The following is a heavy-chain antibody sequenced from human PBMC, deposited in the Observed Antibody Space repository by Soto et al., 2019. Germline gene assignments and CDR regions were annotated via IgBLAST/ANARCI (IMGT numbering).Heavy chain of an antibody. CDR1: GYTFTGYY. CDR3: ARGSCSSTSCYDYYAMDV. D-gene: IGHD2-2*01. CDR2: INPNSGGT. J-gene: IGHJ6*02. V-gene: IGHV1-2*02. Sequence: GASVKVSCKASGYTFTGYYMHWVRQAPGQGLEWMGWINPNSGGTNYAQKFQGRVTMTRDTSISTAYMELSRLRSDDTAVYYCARGSCSSTSCYDYYAMDVWGQGTTVTVSS.